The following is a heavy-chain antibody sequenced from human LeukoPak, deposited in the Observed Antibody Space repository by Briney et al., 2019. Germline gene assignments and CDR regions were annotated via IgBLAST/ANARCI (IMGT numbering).Heavy chain of an antibody. D-gene: IGHD1-26*01. CDR1: GFTFSSYW. Sequence: GGSLRLSCAASGFTFSSYWMHWVRQAPGKGLVWVSRINSAGSSTTYADSVKGRFTISRDNAKNTLYLQMNSLRAEDTAVYCCAFSGSYYEGYFDYWGQGTLVTVSS. CDR2: INSAGSST. V-gene: IGHV3-74*01. J-gene: IGHJ4*02. CDR3: AFSGSYYEGYFDY.